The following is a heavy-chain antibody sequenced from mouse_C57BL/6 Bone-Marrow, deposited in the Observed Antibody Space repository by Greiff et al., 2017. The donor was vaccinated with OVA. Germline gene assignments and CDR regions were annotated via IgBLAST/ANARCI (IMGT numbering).Heavy chain of an antibody. CDR2: ISDGGSYT. CDR1: GFTFSSYA. CDR3: ARELLLPHYAMDY. D-gene: IGHD1-1*01. J-gene: IGHJ4*01. V-gene: IGHV5-4*01. Sequence: EVQRVESGGGLVKPGGSLKLSCAASGFTFSSYAMSWVRQTPEKRLEWVATISDGGSYTYYPDNVKGRFTISRDNAKNNLYLQMSHLKSEDTAMYYCARELLLPHYAMDYWGQGTSVTVSS.